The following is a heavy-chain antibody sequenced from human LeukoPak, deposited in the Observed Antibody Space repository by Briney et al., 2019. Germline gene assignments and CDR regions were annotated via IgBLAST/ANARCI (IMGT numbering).Heavy chain of an antibody. D-gene: IGHD3-10*01. Sequence: GGSLRLSCAASGFTFNSYAFNWARQAPGKGLEWVSYISSSSNVIYYTDSVKGRFTISRDNARNLLSLQMNSLRAEDTAVYYCAKGPEVRGVIVILKTGEKGALDYWGQGTLVTVSS. CDR2: ISSSSNVI. J-gene: IGHJ4*02. CDR1: GFTFNSYA. V-gene: IGHV3-48*01. CDR3: AKGPEVRGVIVILKTGEKGALDY.